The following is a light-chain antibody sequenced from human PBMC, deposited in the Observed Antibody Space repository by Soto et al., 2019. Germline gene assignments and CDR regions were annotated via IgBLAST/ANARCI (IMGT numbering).Light chain of an antibody. CDR2: GNS. V-gene: IGLV2-14*02. CDR1: SSDVGSYNL. CDR3: AAWDDSLSGVV. Sequence: QSVLTQPASVSGSPGQSITISCTGTSSDVGSYNLVSWYQQHPGKAPKLVMHGNSQRPSGVPDRFSGSKSGTSASLAISGLRTEDEAQYYCAAWDDSLSGVVFGGGTKLTVL. J-gene: IGLJ2*01.